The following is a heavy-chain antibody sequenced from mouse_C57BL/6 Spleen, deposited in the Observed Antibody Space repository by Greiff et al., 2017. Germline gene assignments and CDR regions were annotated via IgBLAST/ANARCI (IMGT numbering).Heavy chain of an antibody. CDR1: GYTFTDYN. CDR2: INPNNGGT. Sequence: EVQLKQSGPELVKPGASVKMSCKASGYTFTDYNMHWVKQSHGKSLEWIGYINPNNGGTSYNQKFKGKATLTVNKSSSTAYMELRSLTSEDSAVYYCAEKENYYFDYWGQGTTLTVSS. CDR3: AEKENYYFDY. J-gene: IGHJ2*01. V-gene: IGHV1-22*01.